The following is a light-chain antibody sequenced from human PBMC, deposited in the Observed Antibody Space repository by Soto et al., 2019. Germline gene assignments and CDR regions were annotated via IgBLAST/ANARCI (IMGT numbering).Light chain of an antibody. V-gene: IGKV1-9*01. CDR1: QGIRSY. Sequence: DIQLTQSPFFLSASVRDRVTITCRASQGIRSYLAWYQQRPGKAPELLIYGASTLRSGVASRFSGSGSGTEFPVTITSLQPEDFATYLCQQLNTFPPVFPFGPPEKVDIK. CDR3: QQLNTFPPVFP. CDR2: GAS. J-gene: IGKJ3*01.